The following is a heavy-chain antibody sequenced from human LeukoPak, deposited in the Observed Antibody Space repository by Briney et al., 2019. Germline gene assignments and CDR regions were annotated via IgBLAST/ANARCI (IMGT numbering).Heavy chain of an antibody. CDR1: GASISSYY. Sequence: PSETLSLTCTVSGASISSYYWSWIRQPPGKGLEWIGSIYYSGTTNYNPSLKSRVTISIDTSKNQFSLEWTSVTAADTAVFYCAKGRASHEYWGQGSLVTVSS. CDR2: IYYSGTT. J-gene: IGHJ4*02. D-gene: IGHD3-16*01. V-gene: IGHV4-59*01. CDR3: AKGRASHEY.